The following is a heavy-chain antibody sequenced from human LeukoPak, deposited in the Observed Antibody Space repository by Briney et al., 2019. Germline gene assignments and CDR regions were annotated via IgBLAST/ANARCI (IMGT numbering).Heavy chain of an antibody. CDR2: IYYSGST. V-gene: IGHV4-59*01. Sequence: SETLSLTCTVSGGSISSYYWSWIRQPPGKGLEWIGYIYYSGSTNYNPSLKSRVTISVDTSKNQFSLKLSSVTAADTAVYYCTRATDCSSTSCYLGYYYMDVWGKGTTVTVSS. CDR1: GGSISSYY. J-gene: IGHJ6*03. D-gene: IGHD2-2*01. CDR3: TRATDCSSTSCYLGYYYMDV.